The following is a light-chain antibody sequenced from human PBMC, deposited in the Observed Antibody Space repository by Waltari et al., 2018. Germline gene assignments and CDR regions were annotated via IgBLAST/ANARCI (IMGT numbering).Light chain of an antibody. Sequence: QAALTQPPSASGPPGQSVTISCTGTSSDVGGYHYVSWYQHHPGKAPKLMIYEVSKRPSGVPDRFSGSKSGNTAALTVSGLQTEDEADYYCSSYAGNHVVFGGGTKLTVL. J-gene: IGLJ2*01. CDR1: SSDVGGYHY. V-gene: IGLV2-8*01. CDR2: EVS. CDR3: SSYAGNHVV.